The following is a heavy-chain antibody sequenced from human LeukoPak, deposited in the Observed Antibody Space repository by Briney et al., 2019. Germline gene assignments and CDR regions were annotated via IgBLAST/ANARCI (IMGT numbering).Heavy chain of an antibody. CDR3: ATKGEQLVKGWFDP. D-gene: IGHD6-6*01. Sequence: SVKVSCKASGGTFSSYAISWVRQAPGQGLEWMGGIIPVFGTANYAQKFQGRVTITADESTSTAYMELSSLRSEDTAVYYCATKGEQLVKGWFDPWGQGTLVTVSS. J-gene: IGHJ5*02. V-gene: IGHV1-69*13. CDR1: GGTFSSYA. CDR2: IIPVFGTA.